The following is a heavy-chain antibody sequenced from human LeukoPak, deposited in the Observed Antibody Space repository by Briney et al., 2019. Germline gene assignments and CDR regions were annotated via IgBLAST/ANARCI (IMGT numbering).Heavy chain of an antibody. J-gene: IGHJ4*02. CDR2: ISSSSSYI. CDR3: ARAYYDFWSGYYPYPFDY. V-gene: IGHV3-21*01. Sequence: GGSLRLSCAASGFTFSSYWMSWVRQAPGKGLEWVSSISSSSSYIYYADSVKGRFTISRDNAKNSLYLQMNSLRAEDTAVYYCARAYYDFWSGYYPYPFDYWGQGTLVTVSS. D-gene: IGHD3-3*01. CDR1: GFTFSSYW.